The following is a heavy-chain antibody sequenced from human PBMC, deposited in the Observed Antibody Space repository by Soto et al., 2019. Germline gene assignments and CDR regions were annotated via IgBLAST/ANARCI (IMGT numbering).Heavy chain of an antibody. CDR2: VFYTGRA. CDR3: ARDGDGRMTTNPYYYNGMDV. CDR1: GGSLGSYY. J-gene: IGHJ6*02. Sequence: PSETLSLTCTVSGGSLGSYYWSWIRQPPGKGLEWIGYVFYTGRANYNASLKSRVSISLDTSNYQFSLKLSPVTAADTAVCYCARDGDGRMTTNPYYYNGMDVWGPGTTVTVS. D-gene: IGHD4-4*01. V-gene: IGHV4-59*01.